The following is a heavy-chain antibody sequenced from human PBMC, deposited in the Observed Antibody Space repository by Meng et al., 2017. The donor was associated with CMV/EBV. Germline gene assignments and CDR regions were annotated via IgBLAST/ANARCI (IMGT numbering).Heavy chain of an antibody. CDR2: ISSSGSTI. D-gene: IGHD3-22*01. J-gene: IGHJ5*02. CDR3: ARGGKLDYDSSGTRSYWFDH. V-gene: IGHV3-48*03. Sequence: GESLKISCAASGFTFSSYEMNWVRQAPGKGLEWVSYISSSGSTIYYADSVKGRFTISRDNAKNSLYLQMNSLRAEDTAVYYCARGGKLDYDSSGTRSYWFDHWGQGTLVTVSS. CDR1: GFTFSSYE.